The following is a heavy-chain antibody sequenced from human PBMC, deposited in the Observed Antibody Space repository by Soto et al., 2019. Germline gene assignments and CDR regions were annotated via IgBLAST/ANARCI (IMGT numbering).Heavy chain of an antibody. CDR3: ARVTSTTGTGGGNDY. Sequence: VQLVQSGAEVKKPGASVKVSCKASGYTFTSYGISWVRQDPGQGLEWMGLISAYNGNTNYAQKLQGRVTITTDTSTSTAYMELRSLRSDDKAVYYCARVTSTTGTGGGNDYGGQGTLVTVSS. CDR1: GYTFTSYG. J-gene: IGHJ4*02. CDR2: ISAYNGNT. V-gene: IGHV1-18*01. D-gene: IGHD1-1*01.